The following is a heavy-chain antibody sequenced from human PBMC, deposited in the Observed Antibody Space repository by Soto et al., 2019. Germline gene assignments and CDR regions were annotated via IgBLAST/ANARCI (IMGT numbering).Heavy chain of an antibody. CDR2: ISHDGNIK. V-gene: IGHV3-30*18. D-gene: IGHD3-3*01. Sequence: QVQLLESGGGVVQPGRSLRLSCAASGFSFSSYAMHWVRQAPGKGLEWVAVISHDGNIKNYADFVEGRFIISRDNSNNKLFLQMESLKPDDTAGYYCAKDLGYGDFWSGLESWGQGTLVTVAS. CDR1: GFSFSSYA. J-gene: IGHJ4*02. CDR3: AKDLGYGDFWSGLES.